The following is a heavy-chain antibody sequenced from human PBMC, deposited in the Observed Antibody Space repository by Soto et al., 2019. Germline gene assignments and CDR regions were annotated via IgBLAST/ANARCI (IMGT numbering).Heavy chain of an antibody. CDR2: INRDGSEK. Sequence: HPGGSLRLSCAASGFTFSSYWMSWVRQAPGKGLAWVANINRDGSEKYSVDSVKGRFAISRDIAKNSLYLQMNSLRAEDTAVYYCARHGYCNGGNCYYLGAFDIWGQGTMVTVSS. CDR1: GFTFSSYW. D-gene: IGHD2-15*01. V-gene: IGHV3-7*01. J-gene: IGHJ3*02. CDR3: ARHGYCNGGNCYYLGAFDI.